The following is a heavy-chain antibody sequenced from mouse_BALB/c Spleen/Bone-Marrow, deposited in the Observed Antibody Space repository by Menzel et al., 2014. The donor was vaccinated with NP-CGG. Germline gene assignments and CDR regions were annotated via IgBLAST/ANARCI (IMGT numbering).Heavy chain of an antibody. V-gene: IGHV1-82*01. Sequence: QVQLQQPGPELVKPGASVKISCKASGYAFSSSWMNWVKQRPGQGLEWIGRIYPGDGDTNYNGNFKGKATLTADKSSSTAYMQLSSLTSVDSAVYFCANYYGSSQGAMDYRGQGTSVTVSS. J-gene: IGHJ4*01. CDR3: ANYYGSSQGAMDY. CDR2: IYPGDGDT. CDR1: GYAFSSSW. D-gene: IGHD1-1*01.